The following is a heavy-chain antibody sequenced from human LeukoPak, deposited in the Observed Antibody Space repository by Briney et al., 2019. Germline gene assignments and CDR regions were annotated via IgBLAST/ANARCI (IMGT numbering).Heavy chain of an antibody. CDR1: GYTFTNSY. D-gene: IGHD3-3*01. CDR2: INPDGGNT. Sequence: GASVKVSCKASGYTFTNSYIHWVRQAPGQVLEWMGLINPDGGNTNYAQNFQGRVTITADKSTSTAYMELSSLRSEDTAVYYCARGSATQIFGATNYYYMDVWGKGTTVTVSS. CDR3: ARGSATQIFGATNYYYMDV. V-gene: IGHV1-46*01. J-gene: IGHJ6*03.